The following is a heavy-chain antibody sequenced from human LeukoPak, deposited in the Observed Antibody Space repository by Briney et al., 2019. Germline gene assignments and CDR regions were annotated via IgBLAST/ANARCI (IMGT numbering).Heavy chain of an antibody. V-gene: IGHV3-23*01. CDR1: GSNFSTYG. CDR3: AKGTSPFQYYYMDV. CDR2: ISGRFGRT. Sequence: PGGSLRLSCAASGSNFSTYGMTWVGQAPGKGLEWVSGISGRFGRTYYADSVKGRFAISRDNSKNTMVLQMNSLRAEDTAVYYCAKGTSPFQYYYMDVWGKGTTVTVS. D-gene: IGHD1-1*01. J-gene: IGHJ6*03.